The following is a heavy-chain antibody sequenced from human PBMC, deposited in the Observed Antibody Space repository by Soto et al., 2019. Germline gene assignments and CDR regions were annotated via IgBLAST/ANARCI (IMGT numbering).Heavy chain of an antibody. CDR1: GFTFSSYW. V-gene: IGHV3-7*01. J-gene: IGHJ4*02. CDR2: IKQDGSEK. D-gene: IGHD6-25*01. Sequence: GSLRLAFAAAGFTFSSYWMSWVRQAPGKGLEWVANIKQDGSEKYYVDSVKGRFTISRDNAKNSLYLQMNSLRAEDTAVYYCARDGSTLFDYWGQGTLVTVSS. CDR3: ARDGSTLFDY.